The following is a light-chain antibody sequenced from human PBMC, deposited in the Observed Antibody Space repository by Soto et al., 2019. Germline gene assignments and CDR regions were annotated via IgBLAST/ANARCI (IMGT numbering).Light chain of an antibody. J-gene: IGKJ3*01. Sequence: EIVMTQSPGTLSLSPGERATLSCRASQSINNRYLAWYQQKPGQAPRLLLYAASSRATGITDRFSGSGSGIDFTLLISRLEPEDFAVYYCHQFGSSSLFTFGPGTNVDI. CDR3: HQFGSSSLFT. V-gene: IGKV3-20*01. CDR1: QSINNRY. CDR2: AAS.